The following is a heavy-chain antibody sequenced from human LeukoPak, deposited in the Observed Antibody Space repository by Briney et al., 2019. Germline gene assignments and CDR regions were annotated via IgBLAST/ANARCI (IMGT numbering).Heavy chain of an antibody. J-gene: IGHJ3*02. D-gene: IGHD3-10*01. V-gene: IGHV4-59*12. CDR1: GGSISSYY. Sequence: PSETLSLTCTVSGGSISSYYWSWIRQPPGKGLEWIGYIYYSGSTNYNPSLKSRVTISVDTSKNQFSLKLSSVTAADTAVYYCARGGMVRGVIISVVVRGTNHAFDIWGQGTMVTVSS. CDR2: IYYSGST. CDR3: ARGGMVRGVIISVVVRGTNHAFDI.